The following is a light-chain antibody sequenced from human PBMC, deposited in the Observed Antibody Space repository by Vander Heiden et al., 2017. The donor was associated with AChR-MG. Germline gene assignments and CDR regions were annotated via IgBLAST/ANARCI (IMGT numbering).Light chain of an antibody. J-gene: IGKJ2*01. V-gene: IGKV3-20*01. CDR2: GAS. Sequence: EIVLTQSPGTLSLSPGERATLACRASQSVSSSYLAWYQQKPGQAPRLLIYGASSRATGIPDRFSGSGSGTDFTLTISRREPEDFAVYYCQQDGSSLYTFGQGTKLEIK. CDR3: QQDGSSLYT. CDR1: QSVSSSY.